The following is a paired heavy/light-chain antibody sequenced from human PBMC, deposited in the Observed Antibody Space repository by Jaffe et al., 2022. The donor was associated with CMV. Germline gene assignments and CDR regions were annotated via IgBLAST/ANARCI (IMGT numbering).Heavy chain of an antibody. CDR1: GFTFSSYS. Sequence: EVQLVESGGGLVKPGGSLRLSCAASGFTFSSYSMNWVRQAPGKGLEWVSSISSSSSYIYYADSVKGRFTISRDNAKNSLYLQMNSLRAEDTAVYYCARDRCITMVRGCTDAFDIWGQGTMVTVSS. CDR3: ARDRCITMVRGCTDAFDI. J-gene: IGHJ3*02. D-gene: IGHD3-10*01. V-gene: IGHV3-21*01. CDR2: ISSSSSYI.
Light chain of an antibody. CDR1: KLGDKY. CDR2: QDS. V-gene: IGLV3-1*01. Sequence: SYELTQPPSVSVSPGQTASITCSGDKLGDKYACWYQQKPGQSPVLVIYQDSKRPSGIPERFSGSNSGNTATLTISGTQAMDEADYYCQAWDSSAYVFGTGTKVTVL. CDR3: QAWDSSAYV. J-gene: IGLJ1*01.